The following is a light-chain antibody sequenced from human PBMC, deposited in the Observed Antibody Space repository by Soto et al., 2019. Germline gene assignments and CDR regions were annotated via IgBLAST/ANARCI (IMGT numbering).Light chain of an antibody. Sequence: DIQMTQSPSSVSASVGDRVTISCRASRHITNWLAWYQQKPGKAPKLLGYSASTLQSGVPSRFSGSGSGTHFTLTISSLQPEDSATYYCHQTFSFPQTFGGGTKVEIK. CDR1: RHITNW. CDR2: SAS. CDR3: HQTFSFPQT. J-gene: IGKJ4*01. V-gene: IGKV1-12*01.